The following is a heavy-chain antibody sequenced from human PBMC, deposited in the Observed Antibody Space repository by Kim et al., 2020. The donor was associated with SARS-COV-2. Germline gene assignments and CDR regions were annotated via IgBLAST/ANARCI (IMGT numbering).Heavy chain of an antibody. V-gene: IGHV1-69*01. D-gene: IGHD4-17*01. CDR3: ARRVDYGGNSIDY. J-gene: IGHJ4*02. Sequence: AQKFQGRVTITADESTSTAYMELSSLRSEDTAVYYCARRVDYGGNSIDYWGQGTLVTVSS.